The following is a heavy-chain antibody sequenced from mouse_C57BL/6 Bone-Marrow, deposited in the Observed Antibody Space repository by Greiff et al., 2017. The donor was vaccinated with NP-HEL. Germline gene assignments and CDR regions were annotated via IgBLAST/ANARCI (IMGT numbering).Heavy chain of an antibody. Sequence: EVKLEESGGGLVQPGESLKLSCESNEYEFPSHDMSWVRKTPEKRLELVAAINSDGGSTYYPDTMERRFILSRDNTKKTLYLQMSSLRSEDTALYYCARQGARRGYAMDYWGQGTSVTVSS. J-gene: IGHJ4*01. CDR3: ARQGARRGYAMDY. CDR1: EYEFPSHD. V-gene: IGHV5-2*03. CDR2: INSDGGST.